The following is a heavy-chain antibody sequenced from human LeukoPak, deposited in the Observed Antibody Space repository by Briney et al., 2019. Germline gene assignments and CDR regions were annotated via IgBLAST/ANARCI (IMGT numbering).Heavy chain of an antibody. Sequence: GGSLRLSCAASGFTFSDYYMSWIRQAPGKGLEWVSYISSSSSYTNYADSVKGRFTISRDNSKNTLYLQMNSLRAEDTALYYCAKWGDYDVLTGYYDSDYWGQGTLVTVSS. V-gene: IGHV3-11*03. D-gene: IGHD3-9*01. J-gene: IGHJ4*02. CDR3: AKWGDYDVLTGYYDSDY. CDR1: GFTFSDYY. CDR2: ISSSSSYT.